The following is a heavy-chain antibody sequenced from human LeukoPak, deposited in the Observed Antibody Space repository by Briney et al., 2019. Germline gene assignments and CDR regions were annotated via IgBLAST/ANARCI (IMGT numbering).Heavy chain of an antibody. J-gene: IGHJ1*01. CDR3: ARDYYDSSGWLQH. CDR1: GFTFSTYA. D-gene: IGHD3-22*01. CDR2: ISDSGGRT. Sequence: GGSLRLSCAASGFTFSTYAMSWVRQAPGKGLEWVSVISDSGGRTYYADSVKGRFTISRDNSKNTLYLQMNSLRAEDTAVYYCARDYYDSSGWLQHWGQGTLVTVSS. V-gene: IGHV3-23*01.